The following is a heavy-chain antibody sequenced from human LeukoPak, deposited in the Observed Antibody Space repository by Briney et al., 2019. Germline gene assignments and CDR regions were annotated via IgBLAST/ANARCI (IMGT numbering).Heavy chain of an antibody. J-gene: IGHJ4*02. V-gene: IGHV1-69*13. CDR1: GGTFSSYA. Sequence: GASVKVSCKASGGTFSSYAISWVRQAPGQGLEWMGGIIPIFGTANYAQKFQGKVTITADESTSTAYMELSSLKSGDTAIYYCARGWDYDSGGRPTAYVYWGQGTLVSVSS. CDR2: IIPIFGTA. CDR3: ARGWDYDSGGRPTAYVY. D-gene: IGHD3-22*01.